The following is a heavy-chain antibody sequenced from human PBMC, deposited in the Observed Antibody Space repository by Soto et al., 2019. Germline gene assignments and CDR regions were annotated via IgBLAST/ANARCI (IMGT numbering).Heavy chain of an antibody. CDR1: GGSISSGDYY. V-gene: IGHV4-30-2*01. D-gene: IGHD3-10*01. CDR3: ARAAFGRPQPSAFDY. J-gene: IGHJ4*02. Sequence: SETLSLTCTVSGGSISSGDYYWSWIRQPPGKGLEWIGYIYHSGSTYYNPSLKSRVTISVDRSKNQFSLKLSSVTAADTAVYYCARAAFGRPQPSAFDYWGQGTLVTVSS. CDR2: IYHSGST.